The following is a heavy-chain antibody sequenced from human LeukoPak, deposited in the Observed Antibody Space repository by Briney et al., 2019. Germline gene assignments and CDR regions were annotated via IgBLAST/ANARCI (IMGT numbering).Heavy chain of an antibody. V-gene: IGHV3-30*02. CDR2: IRYDGSNK. Sequence: GGSLRLSCAASGFTFSSYGMHWVRQAPGKGLEWVAFIRYDGSNKYYADFVKGRFTISRDNSKNTLYLQMNSLRAEDTAVYYCAKDESGSGSYGGSPFDYWGQGTLVTVSS. D-gene: IGHD1-26*01. CDR1: GFTFSSYG. CDR3: AKDESGSGSYGGSPFDY. J-gene: IGHJ4*02.